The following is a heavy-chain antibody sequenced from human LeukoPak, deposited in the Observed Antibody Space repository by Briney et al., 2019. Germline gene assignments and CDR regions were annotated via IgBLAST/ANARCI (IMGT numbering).Heavy chain of an antibody. CDR1: GYIFPSYG. CDR2: ISVYSGNT. V-gene: IGHV1-18*01. Sequence: ASVKVSCKASGYIFPSYGISWVRPAPGQGLEWMGWISVYSGNTNYAQKLQGRVTMTTDTSTSTAYMELRSLRSDDTAVYYCARNGLDGVDYWGQGTLVTVSS. J-gene: IGHJ4*02. D-gene: IGHD5-24*01. CDR3: ARNGLDGVDY.